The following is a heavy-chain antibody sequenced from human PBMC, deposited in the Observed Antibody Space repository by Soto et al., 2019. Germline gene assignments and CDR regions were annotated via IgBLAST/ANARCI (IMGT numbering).Heavy chain of an antibody. CDR1: GYTFTSYG. Sequence: ASVKVSCKASGYTFTSYGISWVRQAPGQGLEWMGWISAYNGNTNYAQKPQGRVTMTTDTSTSTAYMELRGLRSDDTAVYYCARDPPVVATEDYWGQGTLVTVSS. CDR3: ARDPPVVATEDY. D-gene: IGHD5-12*01. V-gene: IGHV1-18*04. J-gene: IGHJ4*02. CDR2: ISAYNGNT.